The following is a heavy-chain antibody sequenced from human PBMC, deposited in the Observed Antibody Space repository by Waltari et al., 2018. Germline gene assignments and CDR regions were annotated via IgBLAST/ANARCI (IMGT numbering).Heavy chain of an antibody. D-gene: IGHD1-26*01. V-gene: IGHV4-59*08. J-gene: IGHJ4*02. CDR3: AGKKEIVDANQIAFDN. CDR2: VHYSGRA. CDR1: GSSISSYY. Sequence: QLQLQYSGPGMVTASETLCLTCTVPGSSISSYYWRLIRQPPGKGLEWLGLVHYSGRANGNAASMRRVIISLETYKNKFSLQQSNVLAADTTVLYCAGKKEIVDANQIAFDNWGQGTLVTVSS.